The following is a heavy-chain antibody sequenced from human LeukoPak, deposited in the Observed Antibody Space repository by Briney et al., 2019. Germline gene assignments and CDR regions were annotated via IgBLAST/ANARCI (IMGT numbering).Heavy chain of an antibody. CDR3: ARDHIAVAGPFDP. Sequence: GGSLSLSCAASGFTFSRYSMSWVRQGPGQGLGWDSYIGSCSTTIFYADSVKGRFTISRNNAKNSLYLQMNSLRAEDTSVYYCARDHIAVAGPFDPWGQGTLVTVSS. CDR2: IGSCSTTI. V-gene: IGHV3-48*01. CDR1: GFTFSRYS. J-gene: IGHJ5*02. D-gene: IGHD6-19*01.